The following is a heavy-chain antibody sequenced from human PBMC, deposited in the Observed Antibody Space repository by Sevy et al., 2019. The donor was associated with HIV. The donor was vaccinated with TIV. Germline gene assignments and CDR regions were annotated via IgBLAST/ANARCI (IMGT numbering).Heavy chain of an antibody. CDR1: GYTFTSYG. CDR3: ARTSRGIVVIPAAQHYYGMDV. V-gene: IGHV7-4-1*02. D-gene: IGHD2-2*01. Sequence: ASVKVSCKASGYTFTSYGMNWVRQAPGQGLEWMGWINTNTGNPTYAQGFTGRFVFSLDTSVSTVYLQISSLKAEDTAVYYCARTSRGIVVIPAAQHYYGMDVWGQGTTVTVSS. CDR2: INTNTGNP. J-gene: IGHJ6*02.